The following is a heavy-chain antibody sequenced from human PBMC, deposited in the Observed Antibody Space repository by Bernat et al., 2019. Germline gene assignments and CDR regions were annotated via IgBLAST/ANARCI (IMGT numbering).Heavy chain of an antibody. V-gene: IGHV1-69*04. CDR2: IIPILGIA. J-gene: IGHJ6*02. CDR3: AREQDTAMVFDYYYYGMDV. CDR1: GGTFSSYA. D-gene: IGHD5-18*01. Sequence: QVQLVQSGAEVKKPGSSVKVSCKASGGTFSSYAISWVRQAPGQGLEWMGRIIPILGIANYAQKFQGRVTMTADKSTGTAYMELSSLRSEDTAVYYCAREQDTAMVFDYYYYGMDVWGQGTTVTVSS.